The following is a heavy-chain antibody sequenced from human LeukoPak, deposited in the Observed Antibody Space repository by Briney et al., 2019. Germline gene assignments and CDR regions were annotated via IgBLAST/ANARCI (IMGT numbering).Heavy chain of an antibody. CDR1: GFSFSTYG. D-gene: IGHD3-10*01. CDR3: ARGGVDYYGSGTYYLMYYFDY. Sequence: GGSLRLSCAASGFSFSTYGMSWVRQAPGKGLEWVSAISGSGGSTYYADSVKGRFTISRDDPHNTLYLQMNSLRAEDTAVYFCARGGVDYYGSGTYYLMYYFDYWGQGALVTVSS. V-gene: IGHV3-23*01. CDR2: ISGSGGST. J-gene: IGHJ4*02.